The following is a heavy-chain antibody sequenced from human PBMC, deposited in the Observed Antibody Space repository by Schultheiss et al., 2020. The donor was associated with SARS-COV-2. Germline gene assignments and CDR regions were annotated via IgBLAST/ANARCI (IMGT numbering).Heavy chain of an antibody. V-gene: IGHV4-61*01. CDR1: GGSVSSGTYY. Sequence: SETLSLTCTVSGGSVSSGTYYWSWIRQPPGKGLEWIGYIYYSGSTNYNPSLKSRVTISVDTSKNQFSLKLSSVTAADTAVYYCARGAYGSRRKYYFDYWGQGTLVTVSS. J-gene: IGHJ4*02. CDR3: ARGAYGSRRKYYFDY. D-gene: IGHD3-10*01. CDR2: IYYSGST.